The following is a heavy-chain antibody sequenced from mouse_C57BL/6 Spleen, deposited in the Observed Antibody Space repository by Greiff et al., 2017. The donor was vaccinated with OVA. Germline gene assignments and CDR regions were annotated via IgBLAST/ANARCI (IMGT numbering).Heavy chain of an antibody. CDR1: GYTFTSYW. J-gene: IGHJ1*03. Sequence: VQLQQPGAELVMPGASVKLSCKASGYTFTSYWMHWVKQRPGQGLEWIGEIDPSDSYTNYNQKFKGKSTLTVDKSSSTAYMQLSSLTSEDSAVYYCARVLLRSWYFDVWGTGTTVTVSS. CDR2: IDPSDSYT. V-gene: IGHV1-69*01. CDR3: ARVLLRSWYFDV. D-gene: IGHD1-1*01.